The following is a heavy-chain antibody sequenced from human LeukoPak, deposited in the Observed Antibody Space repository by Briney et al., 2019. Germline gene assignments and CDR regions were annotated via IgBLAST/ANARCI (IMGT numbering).Heavy chain of an antibody. J-gene: IGHJ4*02. V-gene: IGHV1-24*01. CDR2: FDPEDGET. Sequence: ASVKVSCKVSGYTLTELSMHWVRQAPGKGLEWMGGFDPEDGETIYAQKFQGRVTMTEDTSTDTAYMERSSLRSEDTAVYYCATFGYSSGWSHFDYWGQGTLVTVSS. CDR1: GYTLTELS. CDR3: ATFGYSSGWSHFDY. D-gene: IGHD6-19*01.